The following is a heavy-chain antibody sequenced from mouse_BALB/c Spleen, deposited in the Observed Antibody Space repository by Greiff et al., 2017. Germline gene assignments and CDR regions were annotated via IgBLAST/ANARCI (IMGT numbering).Heavy chain of an antibody. Sequence: EVHLVESGGGLVQPGGSRKLSCAASGFTFSSFGMHWVRQAPEKGLEWVAYISSGSSTIYYADTVKGRFTISRDNPKNTLFLQMTSLRSEDTAMYYCAPYYRYDGFAYWGQGTLVTVSA. CDR3: APYYRYDGFAY. CDR2: ISSGSSTI. J-gene: IGHJ3*01. V-gene: IGHV5-17*02. D-gene: IGHD2-14*01. CDR1: GFTFSSFG.